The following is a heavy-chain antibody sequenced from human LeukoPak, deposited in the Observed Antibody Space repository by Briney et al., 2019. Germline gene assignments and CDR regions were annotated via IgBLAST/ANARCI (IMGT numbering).Heavy chain of an antibody. D-gene: IGHD2-2*01. Sequence: GASVKVSCKASGGTFSSYAISWVRQAPGQGLEWMGGIIPIFGTANYAQKFQGRVTITADESTSTAYMELSSLRSEDTAVYYCARSSASIVVVPAAMLYYYGMDVWGKGTTVTVSS. J-gene: IGHJ6*04. CDR2: IIPIFGTA. CDR3: ARSSASIVVVPAAMLYYYGMDV. CDR1: GGTFSSYA. V-gene: IGHV1-69*13.